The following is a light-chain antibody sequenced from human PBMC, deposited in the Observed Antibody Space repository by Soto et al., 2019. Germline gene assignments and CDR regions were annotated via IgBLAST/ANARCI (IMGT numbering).Light chain of an antibody. CDR1: SNDVGAFNY. V-gene: IGLV2-14*03. CDR2: GVS. J-gene: IGLJ1*01. CDR3: CAYTGSSTLEV. Sequence: QSALTQPASVSGSPGQSITISCTGSSNDVGAFNYVSWYRHSPGEAPKVLVRGVSIRPSGVSIRFSAAKSANTGSLTISGRQAEDEADYYCCAYTGSSTLEVFGSGTKLTVL.